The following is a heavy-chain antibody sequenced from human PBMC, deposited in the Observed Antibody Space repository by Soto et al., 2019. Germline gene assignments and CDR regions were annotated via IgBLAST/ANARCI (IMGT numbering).Heavy chain of an antibody. CDR2: ISSGAAYI. D-gene: IGHD1-26*01. CDR1: TFSLYS. V-gene: IGHV3-21*01. Sequence: EVQVVESGGGLVKPGGSLTLSCNFTFSLYSMNWVRQAPGKGLEWVASISSGAAYIQYADSVQGRFTISRDNAKSSVSLQMSSLRVEDTAVYFCTRDEGGSYDSSFHPCCQETQVTVSA. J-gene: IGHJ5*02. CDR3: TRDEGGSYDSSFHP.